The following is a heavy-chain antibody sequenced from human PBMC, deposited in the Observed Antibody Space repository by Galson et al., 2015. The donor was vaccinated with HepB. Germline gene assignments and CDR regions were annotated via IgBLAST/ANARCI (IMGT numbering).Heavy chain of an antibody. CDR3: ARDMQAYSSSWEVDY. V-gene: IGHV3-33*01. D-gene: IGHD6-13*01. CDR2: IWYDGSNK. CDR1: GFTFSSYG. J-gene: IGHJ4*02. Sequence: SLRLSCAASGFTFSSYGMHWVRQAPGKGLEWVAVIWYDGSNKYYADSVKGRFTISRDNSKNTLYLQMNSLRAEDTAVYYCARDMQAYSSSWEVDYWGQGTLVTVSS.